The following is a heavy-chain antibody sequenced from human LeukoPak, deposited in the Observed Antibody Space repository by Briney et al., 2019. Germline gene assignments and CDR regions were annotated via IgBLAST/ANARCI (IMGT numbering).Heavy chain of an antibody. D-gene: IGHD5-18*01. CDR3: ARVPNPRNTYGYNDK. V-gene: IGHV1-18*04. CDR2: ISGYNGHT. CDR1: GYAFSDHG. Sequence: ASVKVSCTASGYAFSDHGVNWVRQAPGQGLEWMGWISGYNGHTSYAQKFQGRVMVTTDRSTNTAYLELRSLRSDDTVVYYCARVPNPRNTYGYNDKWGQGTLVTVSS. J-gene: IGHJ4*02.